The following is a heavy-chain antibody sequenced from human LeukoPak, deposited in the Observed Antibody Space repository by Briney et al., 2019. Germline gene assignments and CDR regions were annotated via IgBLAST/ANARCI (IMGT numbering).Heavy chain of an antibody. J-gene: IGHJ4*01. D-gene: IGHD6-6*01. V-gene: IGHV3-30-3*01. CDR2: ISYDGSNK. Sequence: PGGSLRLSCAASGFTFSSYAMHWVRQAPGEGLEWVAVISYDGSNKYYADSVKGRFTISRDNSKNTLYLQMNSLRAEDTAVYYCARVSSTFYWGQGTLVTVSS. CDR1: GFTFSSYA. CDR3: ARVSSTFY.